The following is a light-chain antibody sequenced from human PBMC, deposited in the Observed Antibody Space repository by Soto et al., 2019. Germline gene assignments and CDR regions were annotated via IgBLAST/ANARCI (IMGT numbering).Light chain of an antibody. Sequence: QSALTQPASVSGSPGQSITISCRGTSSDIGGYDYVSWYQQHPGKTPKLMIFDVSDRPSGVSNRFSGSKSGNTASLTISGLQADDEADYYCSSYTSTTTVVFGGGTKLTVL. CDR3: SSYTSTTTVV. J-gene: IGLJ2*01. V-gene: IGLV2-14*01. CDR1: SSDIGGYDY. CDR2: DVS.